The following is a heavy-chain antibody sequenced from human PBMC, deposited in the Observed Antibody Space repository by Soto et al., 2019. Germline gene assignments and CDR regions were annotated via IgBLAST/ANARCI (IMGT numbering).Heavy chain of an antibody. J-gene: IGHJ4*02. V-gene: IGHV3-53*01. Sequence: EVQLVESGGGLIQPGGSLRLSCAASGFSVSSKYMTWVRQAPGKGLEWVSVIYGGGTTYYADSVKGRFTISRDNSKNTWYLQMNSRGAEDTAVCYCVQTTGWPGFDFWGQGALGIVSS. D-gene: IGHD6-19*01. CDR2: IYGGGTT. CDR1: GFSVSSKY. CDR3: VQTTGWPGFDF.